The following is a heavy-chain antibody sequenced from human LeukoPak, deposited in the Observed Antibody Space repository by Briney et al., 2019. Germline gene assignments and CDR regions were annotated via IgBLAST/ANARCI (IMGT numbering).Heavy chain of an antibody. V-gene: IGHV4-59*01. CDR2: IYYSGTT. CDR3: ARNMVVNSLDN. Sequence: KPSETLSLTCTVSGGSISSYYWSWIRQPPGKGLEWIGFIYYSGTTNYNPSLKSRVTISVDTSKNQFSLRLTSVTAADTAVYYCARNMVVNSLDNWGQGTLVTVSS. J-gene: IGHJ4*02. CDR1: GGSISSYY. D-gene: IGHD2-21*01.